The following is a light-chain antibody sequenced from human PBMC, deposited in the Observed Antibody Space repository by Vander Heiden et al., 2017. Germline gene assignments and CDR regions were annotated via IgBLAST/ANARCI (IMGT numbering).Light chain of an antibody. CDR1: QRVSSN. CDR2: DAS. J-gene: IGKJ2*01. V-gene: IGKV3-15*01. CDR3: QQYNNWPQT. Sequence: EIVLTQSPGTLYVSPGDKATLSCRARQRVSSNLAWYQQKPGQAPRLLIYDASTRATGIPARFSGSGSGTEFTLTISSLQSEDLAVYYCQQYNNWPQTLGQGTKLEI.